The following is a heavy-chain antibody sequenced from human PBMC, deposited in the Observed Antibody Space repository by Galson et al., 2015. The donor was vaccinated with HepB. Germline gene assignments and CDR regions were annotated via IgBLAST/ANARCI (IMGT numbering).Heavy chain of an antibody. D-gene: IGHD3-3*01. CDR1: GYTFTSYG. J-gene: IGHJ6*03. CDR2: ISAYNGNT. V-gene: IGHV1-18*01. CDR3: ARVSTKLHTIFGVVIFYYMDV. Sequence: SVKVSCKASGYTFTSYGVRWVRQAPGQGLEWMGWISAYNGNTNNAQKLQGRVTMTTDTSTSTAYMELRSLRSDDTAVYYCARVSTKLHTIFGVVIFYYMDVWGKGTTVTVSS.